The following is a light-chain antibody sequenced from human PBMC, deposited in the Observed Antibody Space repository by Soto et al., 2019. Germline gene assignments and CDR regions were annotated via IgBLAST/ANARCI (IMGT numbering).Light chain of an antibody. J-gene: IGKJ1*01. CDR3: HQYNSYPRT. V-gene: IGKV1-5*03. CDR2: KAS. Sequence: DIQMTQSPSTLSASVGDRVTISCRASQSIDRWLAWYQQKPGQAPNLLIYKASSLESGVPSRFSASGSGTQFTLTISSLQPDDFATYYCHQYNSYPRTFGQGTKVDIK. CDR1: QSIDRW.